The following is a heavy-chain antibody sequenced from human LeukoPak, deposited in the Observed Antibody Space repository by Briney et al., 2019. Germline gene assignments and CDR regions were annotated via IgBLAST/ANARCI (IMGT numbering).Heavy chain of an antibody. CDR2: TYYRSKWNN. Sequence: SQALSLTRAISGDSVSSNSAAWNWIRQSPSRGLEWLGRTYYRSKWNNDYAVSVKSRITINPDTSKNQFSLQLNSVTPEDTAVYYCARGTMIVVVKEDYWGQGTLVTVSS. CDR1: GDSVSSNSAA. D-gene: IGHD3-22*01. V-gene: IGHV6-1*01. CDR3: ARGTMIVVVKEDY. J-gene: IGHJ4*02.